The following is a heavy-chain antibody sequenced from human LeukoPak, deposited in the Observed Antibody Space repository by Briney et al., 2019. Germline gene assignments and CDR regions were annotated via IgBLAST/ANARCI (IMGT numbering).Heavy chain of an antibody. D-gene: IGHD3-22*01. V-gene: IGHV1-8*01. J-gene: IGHJ6*02. CDR3: AAAYYYDSSGYYKQRYYYYGMDV. CDR1: GYTFTSHD. CDR2: MNPNSGNT. Sequence: ASVKVSCKASGYTFTSHDINWVRQATGQGLEWMGWMNPNSGNTGYAQKFRGRVTMTRNTSISTAYMELSSLRSEDTAVYYCAAAYYYDSSGYYKQRYYYYGMDVWGQGTTVTVSS.